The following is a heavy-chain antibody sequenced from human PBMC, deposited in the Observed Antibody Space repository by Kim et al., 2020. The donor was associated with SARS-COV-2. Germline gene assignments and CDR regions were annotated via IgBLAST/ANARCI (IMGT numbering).Heavy chain of an antibody. CDR3: AGGQPLDY. D-gene: IGHD2-2*01. J-gene: IGHJ4*02. CDR2: ISSNGNS. Sequence: SETLSLTCSVSGGSIRSGGKFWTWIRQHPAKGLEWIGYISSNGNSHYSPSLRSRVSISLQTSENQFCLELTSVTAADTAVNYCAGGQPLDYWGQGILVTVSS. V-gene: IGHV4-31*03. CDR1: GGSIRSGGKF.